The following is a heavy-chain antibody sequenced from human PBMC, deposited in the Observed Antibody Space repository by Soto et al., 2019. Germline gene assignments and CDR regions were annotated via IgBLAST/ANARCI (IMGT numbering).Heavy chain of an antibody. D-gene: IGHD3-10*01. V-gene: IGHV1-2*02. CDR1: GYTFTAYH. CDR2: INPKFGDT. Sequence: QVRLVQSGAEVKEPGDSVRVSCEASGYTFTAYHIHWVRQAPGQGLEWMGWINPKFGDTGYAQDFEGSVSMTSDMSISTVYMELSRLTSDDTAIYYCARNMDYYYGPGSGNGHGVWGQGTTVTVFS. J-gene: IGHJ6*02. CDR3: ARNMDYYYGPGSGNGHGV.